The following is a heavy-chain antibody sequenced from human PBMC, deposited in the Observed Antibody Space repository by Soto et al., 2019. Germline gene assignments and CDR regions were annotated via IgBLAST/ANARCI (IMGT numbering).Heavy chain of an antibody. CDR3: ARADVLLWFGELLPNYYYYGMDV. D-gene: IGHD3-10*01. CDR2: ISSSGSTI. Sequence: EVQLVESGGGLVQPGGSLRLSCAASGFTFSSYEMNWVRQAPGKGLEWVSYISSSGSTIYYADSVKGRFTISRDNAKNSLYLQMNSLRAEDTAVYYCARADVLLWFGELLPNYYYYGMDVWGQGTTVTVSS. V-gene: IGHV3-48*03. CDR1: GFTFSSYE. J-gene: IGHJ6*02.